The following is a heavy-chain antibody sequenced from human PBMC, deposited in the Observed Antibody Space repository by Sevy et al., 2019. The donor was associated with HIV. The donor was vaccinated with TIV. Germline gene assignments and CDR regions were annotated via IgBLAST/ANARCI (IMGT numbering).Heavy chain of an antibody. Sequence: QLPETLSLTCTVSGGSISSGGYYWSWIRQHPWKGLEWIGYIYYSGSTYYNPSLKSRVTISVDTSKNQFSLKLSSVTAADTAVYYCAREGYDSSGYYPHYYGMDVWGQGTTVTVSS. CDR2: IYYSGST. CDR1: GGSISSGGYY. V-gene: IGHV4-31*03. D-gene: IGHD3-22*01. CDR3: AREGYDSSGYYPHYYGMDV. J-gene: IGHJ6*02.